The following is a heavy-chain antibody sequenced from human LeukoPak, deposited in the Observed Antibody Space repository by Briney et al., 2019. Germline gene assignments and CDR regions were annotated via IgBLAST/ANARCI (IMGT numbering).Heavy chain of an antibody. D-gene: IGHD5-18*01. CDR1: GGSISSNNW. Sequence: SETLSLTCAVSGGSISSNNWWIWVRQSPEKGLEWIGEIYHDGSTNYNPSLKSRVTISMNKSKNQLTLKLNFVTAADTAVYYCARDRGGYTYSHDYWGQGTLVTVSS. CDR3: ARDRGGYTYSHDY. V-gene: IGHV4-4*02. J-gene: IGHJ4*02. CDR2: IYHDGST.